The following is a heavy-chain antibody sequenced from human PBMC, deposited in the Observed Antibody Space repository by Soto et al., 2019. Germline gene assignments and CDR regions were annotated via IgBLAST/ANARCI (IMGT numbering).Heavy chain of an antibody. CDR1: GFTFSSYG. CDR3: ARDRSGYSGYDWIVVRSCMDV. Sequence: PGGSLRLSCAASGFTFSSYGMHWVRQAPGKGLEWVAVIWYDGSNKYYADSVKGRFTISRDNSKNTLYLQMNSLRAEDTAVYYCARDRSGYSGYDWIVVRSCMDVWGQGTTVTVSS. D-gene: IGHD5-12*01. CDR2: IWYDGSNK. V-gene: IGHV3-33*01. J-gene: IGHJ6*02.